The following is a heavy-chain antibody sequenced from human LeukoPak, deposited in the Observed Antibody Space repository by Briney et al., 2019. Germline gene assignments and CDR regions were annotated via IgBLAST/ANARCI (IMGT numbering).Heavy chain of an antibody. CDR3: TTTQGGKSFDAFDI. CDR1: GFTFSNAW. V-gene: IGHV3-15*01. CDR2: IKSKTDGGTT. D-gene: IGHD3-16*01. J-gene: IGHJ3*02. Sequence: GGSLRLSCAASGFTFSNAWMSWVRQAPGKGLEWVGRIKSKTDGGTTDYAAPVKGRFTISRDDSKNTLYLQMNSLKIEDTAIYYCTTTQGGKSFDAFDIWGQGTMVTVSS.